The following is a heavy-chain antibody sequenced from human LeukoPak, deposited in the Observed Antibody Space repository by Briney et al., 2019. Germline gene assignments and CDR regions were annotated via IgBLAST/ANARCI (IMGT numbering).Heavy chain of an antibody. CDR2: IEPKSGGA. CDR3: AKQGTFTAYPDFDS. V-gene: IGHV1-2*02. CDR1: GYTFSVKF. Sequence: GASVKVSCKASGYTFSVKFLHWLRQAPGQGLEWMGGIEPKSGGAVYGQNLRGRVTVTRDTSVSTTYMELSGLRSDDTAVYFCAKQGTFTAYPDFDSWGQGTLVTVSS. D-gene: IGHD3-16*01. J-gene: IGHJ4*02.